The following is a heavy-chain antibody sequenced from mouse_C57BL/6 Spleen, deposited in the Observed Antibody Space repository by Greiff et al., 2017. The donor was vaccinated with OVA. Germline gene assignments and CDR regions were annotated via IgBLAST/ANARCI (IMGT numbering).Heavy chain of an antibody. V-gene: IGHV14-4*01. CDR2: IDPENGDT. CDR3: TLTRAWFAY. Sequence: VQLKESGAELVRPGASVKLSCTASGFNIKDDYMHWVKQRPEQGLEWIGWIDPENGDTEYASKFQGKATITADTSSNTAYLQLSSLTSEDTAVYYCTLTRAWFAYWGQGTLVTVSA. CDR1: GFNIKDDY. J-gene: IGHJ3*01.